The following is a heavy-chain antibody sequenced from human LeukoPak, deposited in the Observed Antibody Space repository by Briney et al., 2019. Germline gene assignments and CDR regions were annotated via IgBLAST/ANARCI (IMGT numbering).Heavy chain of an antibody. CDR3: ARYSAAAGTGSWFDP. Sequence: GGSLRLSCEASGFTFSSYWMSWVRQAPGKGLEWVANIKQDGSERYYVDSVKGRFTISRDNVKNSLYLQMNSLRAEETAVYYCARYSAAAGTGSWFDPWGQGTLVTVSS. CDR2: IKQDGSER. J-gene: IGHJ5*02. D-gene: IGHD6-13*01. V-gene: IGHV3-7*01. CDR1: GFTFSSYW.